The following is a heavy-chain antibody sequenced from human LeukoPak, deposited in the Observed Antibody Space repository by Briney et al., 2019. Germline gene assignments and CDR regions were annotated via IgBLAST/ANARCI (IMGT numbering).Heavy chain of an antibody. V-gene: IGHV3-66*02. Sequence: GGSLRLSSAASGFTVSSNYMSWVRQAPGKGLEWVSVIYSGGSTYYADSVKGRFTISRDNSKNTLYLQMNSLRAEDTAVYYCARDAPSQYYYYGMDVWGQGTTVTVSS. CDR3: ARDAPSQYYYYGMDV. CDR2: IYSGGST. J-gene: IGHJ6*02. CDR1: GFTVSSNY.